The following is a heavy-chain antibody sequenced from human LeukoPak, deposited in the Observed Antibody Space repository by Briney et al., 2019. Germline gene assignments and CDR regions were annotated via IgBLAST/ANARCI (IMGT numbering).Heavy chain of an antibody. V-gene: IGHV4-38-2*01. CDR3: ARAVAYCGGGCNDAYDI. J-gene: IGHJ3*02. D-gene: IGHD2-21*02. Sequence: PSETLSLTCAVSGYSLSSTYYWGWIRQPPGKGLEWIGTMSQSGSTYYNPSLKSRVTISIDTSRSHFSLKLTSVTATDTAVYYCARAVAYCGGGCNDAYDIWGQGTMVTVSS. CDR1: GYSLSSTYY. CDR2: MSQSGST.